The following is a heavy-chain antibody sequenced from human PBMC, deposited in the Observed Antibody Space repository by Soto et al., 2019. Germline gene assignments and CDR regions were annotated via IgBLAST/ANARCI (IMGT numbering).Heavy chain of an antibody. V-gene: IGHV3-15*01. CDR3: TTDRGILWFGDQRNYYYGMDV. CDR1: GFTFSNAW. Sequence: EVQLVESGGGLVKPGGSLRLSCAASGFTFSNAWMSWVRQAPGKGLEWVGRIKSKTDGGTTDYAAPVKGRFTISRDDSKNSLYLQMNSLKTEDTAVYYCTTDRGILWFGDQRNYYYGMDVWGQGTTVTVSS. CDR2: IKSKTDGGTT. D-gene: IGHD3-10*01. J-gene: IGHJ6*02.